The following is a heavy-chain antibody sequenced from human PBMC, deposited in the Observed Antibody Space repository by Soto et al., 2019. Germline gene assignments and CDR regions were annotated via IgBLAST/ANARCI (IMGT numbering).Heavy chain of an antibody. CDR2: IHYSGST. V-gene: IGHV4-59*08. Sequence: SETLSLTCTVSGGSISSYYWSWIRQPPGKGLEWIGYIHYSGSTKYNPSLKSRVTISADTSKNQFSLKLSSVTAADTAVYYCAAVPRSERYYYDSSGYPSSYYYYGMDVWGQGTTVTVSS. D-gene: IGHD3-22*01. CDR3: AAVPRSERYYYDSSGYPSSYYYYGMDV. J-gene: IGHJ6*02. CDR1: GGSISSYY.